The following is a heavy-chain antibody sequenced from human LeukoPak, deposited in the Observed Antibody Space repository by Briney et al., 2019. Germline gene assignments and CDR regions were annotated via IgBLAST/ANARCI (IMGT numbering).Heavy chain of an antibody. J-gene: IGHJ4*02. CDR2: ISYDGSNK. V-gene: IGHV3-30*18. CDR1: GFTFSSYG. CDR3: AKSPGNYYDSSGYYSYFDY. D-gene: IGHD3-22*01. Sequence: GRSLRLSCAASGFTFSSYGMHWVRQAPGKGLEWVAVISYDGSNKYYADSVKGRFTISRDNSKNTLYLQMNSLRAEDTAVYYCAKSPGNYYDSSGYYSYFDYWGQGTLVTVSS.